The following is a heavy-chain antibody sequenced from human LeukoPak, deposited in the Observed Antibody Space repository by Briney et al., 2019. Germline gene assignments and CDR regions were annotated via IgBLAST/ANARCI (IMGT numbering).Heavy chain of an antibody. CDR1: GYTFTTYG. CDR2: ISAYNGIT. D-gene: IGHD3-16*01. CDR3: ARGPKGGLDF. J-gene: IGHJ4*02. V-gene: IGHV1-18*01. Sequence: GASVKVSRKASGYTFTTYGISWVRQAPGQGLEWMGWISAYNGITKYAQNLQGRVTMTTDTSTSTAYMELRSLTSDDTARYFCARGPKGGLDFWGQGTLVTVSS.